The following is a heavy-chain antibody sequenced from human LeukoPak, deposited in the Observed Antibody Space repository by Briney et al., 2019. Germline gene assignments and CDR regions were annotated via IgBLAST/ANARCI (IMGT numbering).Heavy chain of an antibody. CDR2: IYTSGST. Sequence: PSETLSLTCTVSGGSISTYHWSWIRQPAGKGLEWIGRIYTSGSTSYNPSLKSRVTISVDTSKNQFSLKLSSVTAADTAVYYCGRWCRSIAAGCYYYYMDVWGKGTTVTVSS. CDR1: GGSISTYH. V-gene: IGHV4-4*07. D-gene: IGHD6-6*01. CDR3: GRWCRSIAAGCYYYYMDV. J-gene: IGHJ6*03.